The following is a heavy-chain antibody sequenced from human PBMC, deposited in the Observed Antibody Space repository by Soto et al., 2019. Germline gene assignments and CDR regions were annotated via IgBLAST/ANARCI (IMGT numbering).Heavy chain of an antibody. J-gene: IGHJ6*02. Sequence: QVQLVQSGAEVKKPGASVKVSCKASGYTFTGYYMHWVRQAPGQGLEWMGWINPNSGGTNYAQKFQGRVTMTRDTSISTAYMELSRLRSDDTAVYYCVREERVPVGGGAYYYYGMDVWGQGTTVTVSS. D-gene: IGHD6-19*01. CDR3: VREERVPVGGGAYYYYGMDV. CDR2: INPNSGGT. CDR1: GYTFTGYY. V-gene: IGHV1-2*02.